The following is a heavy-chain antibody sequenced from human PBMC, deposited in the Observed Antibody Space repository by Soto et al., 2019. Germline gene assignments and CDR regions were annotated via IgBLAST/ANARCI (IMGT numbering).Heavy chain of an antibody. CDR1: GFTFSTYD. V-gene: IGHV3-13*01. CDR3: ARGTVAGTPHYHYGMDV. J-gene: IGHJ6*02. CDR2: IGTAGDT. Sequence: GGSLRLSCAASGFTFSTYDMHWVRQATGKGLEWVSAIGTAGDTYYPGSVKGRFTISRENAKNSLYLQMNSLGAEDTAVYYCARGTVAGTPHYHYGMDVWGQGTTVTVSS. D-gene: IGHD6-19*01.